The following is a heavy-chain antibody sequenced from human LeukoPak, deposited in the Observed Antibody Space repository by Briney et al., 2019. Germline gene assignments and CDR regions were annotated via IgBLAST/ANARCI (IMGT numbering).Heavy chain of an antibody. J-gene: IGHJ3*02. Sequence: SETLSLTCTVSGGSISSYYWNWIRQPPGEGLEWIGYIYYSGSTNYNPSLKSRVTISVDTSKNQFSLKLSSATAADTAVYYCARRDTALGRAFDIWGQGTMVTVSS. V-gene: IGHV4-59*08. CDR3: ARRDTALGRAFDI. CDR1: GGSISSYY. D-gene: IGHD5-18*01. CDR2: IYYSGST.